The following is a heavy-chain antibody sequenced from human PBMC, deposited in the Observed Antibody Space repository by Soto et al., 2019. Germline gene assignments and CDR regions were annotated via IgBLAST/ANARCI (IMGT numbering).Heavy chain of an antibody. V-gene: IGHV3-23*01. J-gene: IGHJ3*01. Sequence: PGGSLRLSCAASGFTFSSYAMSWVRQAPGKGLEWISTVRSGGDTTYYADSVKGRFTISRDNSRNTVYLQVNSLRAEDTAVYYCAKAPENTLLVPVMWGRGTMVTVSS. CDR3: AKAPENTLLVPVM. D-gene: IGHD2-2*01. CDR2: VRSGGDTT. CDR1: GFTFSSYA.